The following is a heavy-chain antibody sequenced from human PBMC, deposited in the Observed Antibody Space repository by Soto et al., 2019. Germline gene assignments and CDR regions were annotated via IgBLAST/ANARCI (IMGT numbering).Heavy chain of an antibody. J-gene: IGHJ4*02. Sequence: ASVKVSCKASGYTFTTYGISWVRQAPGQGLEWMGWISPYNGNTNYAQKLQGRVTMTTDTSTSTAYMELRSLRSDDTAIYYCARVLYYDSSGFDYWRQGTLVTVSS. CDR1: GYTFTTYG. V-gene: IGHV1-18*04. D-gene: IGHD3-22*01. CDR2: ISPYNGNT. CDR3: ARVLYYDSSGFDY.